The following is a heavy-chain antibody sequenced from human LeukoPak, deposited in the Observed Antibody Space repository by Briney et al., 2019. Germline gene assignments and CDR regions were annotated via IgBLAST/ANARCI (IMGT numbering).Heavy chain of an antibody. D-gene: IGHD4-17*01. J-gene: IGHJ4*02. CDR3: AREGPYGDYDY. CDR2: ISSNGGST. V-gene: IGHV3-64*01. CDR1: GFTFSSYA. Sequence: GGSLRLSCAASGFTFSSYAMHWVRQAPEKGLEYVSAISSNGGSTYYANSVKGRFTISRDNSKNTLYLQMGSLRAEDMAVYYCAREGPYGDYDYWGQGTLVTVSS.